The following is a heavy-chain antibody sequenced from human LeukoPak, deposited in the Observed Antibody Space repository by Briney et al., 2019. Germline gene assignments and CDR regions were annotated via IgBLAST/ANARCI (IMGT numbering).Heavy chain of an antibody. V-gene: IGHV4-34*01. Sequence: SETLSLTCAVYCGSFSCYYWSWIRQPPGKGREWMGEINHSESTNYNPSLKSRVTISVDTSKNQFSLKLNSVTAADTAVYYCARSSSSWTSGVYDYWGQGTLVTVSS. CDR1: CGSFSCYY. J-gene: IGHJ4*02. D-gene: IGHD6-13*01. CDR3: ARSSSSWTSGVYDY. CDR2: INHSEST.